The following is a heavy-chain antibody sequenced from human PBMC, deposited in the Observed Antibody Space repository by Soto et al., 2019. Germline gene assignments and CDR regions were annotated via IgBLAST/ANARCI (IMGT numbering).Heavy chain of an antibody. CDR3: ARHRYYGSGSSVDY. CDR1: GGSISSSSYY. Sequence: QLQLQESGPGLVKPSETLSLTCTVSGGSISSSSYYWGWIRQPPGKGLEWIGSIYYSGSTYYNPSLKRRVAISVATAKNQFSLKLSSVTAAGTAVYYCARHRYYGSGSSVDYRGQGTLVTVSS. J-gene: IGHJ4*02. V-gene: IGHV4-39*01. D-gene: IGHD3-10*01. CDR2: IYYSGST.